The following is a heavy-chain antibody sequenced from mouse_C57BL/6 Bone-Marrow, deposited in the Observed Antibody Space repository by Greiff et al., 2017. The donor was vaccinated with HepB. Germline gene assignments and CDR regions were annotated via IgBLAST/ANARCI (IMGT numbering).Heavy chain of an antibody. CDR3: ARGVGRWYFDV. D-gene: IGHD4-1*01. J-gene: IGHJ1*03. CDR1: GFTFSSYA. CDR2: ISDGGSYT. V-gene: IGHV5-4*03. Sequence: EVKLMESGGGLVKPGGSLKLSCAASGFTFSSYAMSWVRQTPEKRLEWVATISDGGSYTYYPDNVKGRFTISRDNAKNNLYLQMSHLKSEDTAMYYCARGVGRWYFDVWGTGTTVTVSS.